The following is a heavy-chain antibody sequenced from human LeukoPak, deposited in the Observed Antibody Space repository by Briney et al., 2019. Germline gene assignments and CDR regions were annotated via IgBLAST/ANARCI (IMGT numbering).Heavy chain of an antibody. Sequence: TGGSLRLSCAASGFTFDDYAMHWVRQAPGKGLEWVSGISWNSGSIGYADSVKGRFTISRDNAKNSLYLQMNSLRAEDMALYYCAKDIRFLRRSGWYWEAFDIWGQGTMVTVSS. D-gene: IGHD6-19*01. V-gene: IGHV3-9*03. CDR3: AKDIRFLRRSGWYWEAFDI. CDR1: GFTFDDYA. J-gene: IGHJ3*02. CDR2: ISWNSGSI.